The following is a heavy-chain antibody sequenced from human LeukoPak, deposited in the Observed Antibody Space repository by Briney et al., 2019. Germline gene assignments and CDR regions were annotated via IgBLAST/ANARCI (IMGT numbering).Heavy chain of an antibody. D-gene: IGHD2-2*01. J-gene: IGHJ5*02. CDR3: ARALQDIVVVPAAIGWFDP. CDR1: GGSFSGYY. CDR2: INHGGST. V-gene: IGHV4-34*01. Sequence: SETLSLTCAVYGGSFSGYYWSWIRQPPGKGLEWIGEINHGGSTNYNPSLKSRVTISVDTSKNQFSLKLSSVTAADTAVYYCARALQDIVVVPAAIGWFDPWGQGTLVTVSS.